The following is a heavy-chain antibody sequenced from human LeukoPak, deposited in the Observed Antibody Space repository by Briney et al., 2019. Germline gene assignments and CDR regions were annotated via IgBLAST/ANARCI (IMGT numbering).Heavy chain of an antibody. Sequence: PVKVSCKASGGTFSSYAISWVRQAPGQGLEWMGGIIPIFGTANYAQKFQGRVTITADESTSTAYMELSSLRSEYTAVYYCARVGGDIVLMVYGGYYFVYWGQGTLVTVSS. CDR1: GGTFSSYA. CDR3: ARVGGDIVLMVYGGYYFVY. CDR2: IIPIFGTA. J-gene: IGHJ4*02. V-gene: IGHV1-69*01. D-gene: IGHD2-8*01.